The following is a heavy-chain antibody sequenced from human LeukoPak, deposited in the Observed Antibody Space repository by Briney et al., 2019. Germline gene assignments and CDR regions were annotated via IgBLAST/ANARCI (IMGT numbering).Heavy chain of an antibody. D-gene: IGHD6-13*01. CDR1: GYTFTGYY. V-gene: IGHV1-2*02. CDR2: INPNSGGT. Sequence: VASVKVSCKASGYTFTGYYMHWVRQAPGQGLEWMGWINPNSGGTNYAQKFQGRVTMTRDTSISTAYMELSRLRSDDTAVYYCARVAPGLVPNFDYWGQGALVTVSS. CDR3: ARVAPGLVPNFDY. J-gene: IGHJ4*02.